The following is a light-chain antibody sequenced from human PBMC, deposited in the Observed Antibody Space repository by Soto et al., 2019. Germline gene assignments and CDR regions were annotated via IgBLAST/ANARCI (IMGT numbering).Light chain of an antibody. Sequence: TQSPGTLSLSPGERGPLSCRASQNLGTLYLAWFQQKSGQAPRLLIYSASRRATGIPDRFTGSGSGTDFTLTINRVEPEDFAVYFCQQYAGSPRTFGQGTKVDI. CDR1: QNLGTLY. V-gene: IGKV3-20*01. CDR3: QQYAGSPRT. J-gene: IGKJ1*01. CDR2: SAS.